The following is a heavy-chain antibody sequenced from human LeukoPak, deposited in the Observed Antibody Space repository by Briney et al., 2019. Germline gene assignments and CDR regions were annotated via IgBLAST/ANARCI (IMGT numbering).Heavy chain of an antibody. V-gene: IGHV3-23*01. Sequence: GGSLRLSCAASGFTFSSYAMSWVRQAPGKGLEWVSALGRSGTTTYYADSVKGRFTISRDNSKNTLNLQMSSLRAEDTAIYYCATDRKVGTWDPRFNYWGQGTLVTVSS. CDR2: LGRSGTTT. CDR1: GFTFSSYA. J-gene: IGHJ4*02. D-gene: IGHD4-23*01. CDR3: ATDRKVGTWDPRFNY.